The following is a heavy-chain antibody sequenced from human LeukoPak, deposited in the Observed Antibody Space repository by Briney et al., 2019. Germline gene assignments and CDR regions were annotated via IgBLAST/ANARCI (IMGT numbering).Heavy chain of an antibody. D-gene: IGHD3-22*01. CDR2: ISGSGGST. CDR1: GFTFSSHA. J-gene: IGHJ4*02. V-gene: IGHV3-23*01. CDR3: AKDHRILTYYYDSSGYYDY. Sequence: GGSLRLSCAASGFTFSSHAMSWVRQAPGKGLEWVSAISGSGGSTYYADSVKGRFTISRDNSKNTLYLQMNSLRAEDTAVYYCAKDHRILTYYYDSSGYYDYWGQGTLVTVSS.